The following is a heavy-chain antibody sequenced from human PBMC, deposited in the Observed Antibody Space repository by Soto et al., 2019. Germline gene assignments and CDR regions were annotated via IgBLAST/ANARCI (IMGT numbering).Heavy chain of an antibody. J-gene: IGHJ6*02. V-gene: IGHV1-2*02. D-gene: IGHD1-1*01. CDR1: GYTFTGYY. CDR2: SNPNSGGT. Sequence: QVQLVQSGAEVKKPGASVKVSCKASGYTFTGYYMHWVRQAPGQGLEWMGWSNPNSGGTNYAQKFKGGVTMTRDTSISKADMELSSLSSDDTAVYYCARATRTSAHGMDVWGQGTTVTVPS. CDR3: ARATRTSAHGMDV.